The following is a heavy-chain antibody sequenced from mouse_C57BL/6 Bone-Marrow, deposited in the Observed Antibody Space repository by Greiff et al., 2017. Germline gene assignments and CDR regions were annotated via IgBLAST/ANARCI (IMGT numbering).Heavy chain of an antibody. D-gene: IGHD3-3*01. Sequence: VQVVESGPELVKPGASVKISCKASGYAFSSSWMNWVKQRPGKGLEWIGRIYPGDGDTNYNGKFKGKATLTADKSSSTAYMQLSSLTSEDSAVYFCARWTPTFLFDYWGQGTTLTVSS. V-gene: IGHV1-82*01. CDR1: GYAFSSSW. J-gene: IGHJ2*01. CDR2: IYPGDGDT. CDR3: ARWTPTFLFDY.